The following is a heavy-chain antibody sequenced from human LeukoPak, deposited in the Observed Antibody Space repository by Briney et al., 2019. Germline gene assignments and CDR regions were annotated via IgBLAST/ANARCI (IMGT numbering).Heavy chain of an antibody. V-gene: IGHV3-74*01. CDR2: IKGDGSHT. CDR3: VRDWDHFDFDS. D-gene: IGHD3-9*01. Sequence: QPGGSLRLSCAASGFTFSNYWTHWVRQAPGKGLVWVSRIKGDGSHTIYADSVKGRFTISRDNAKNTLYLQMRSLRAEDTAVYYCVRDWDHFDFDSWGQGTLVTVSS. CDR1: GFTFSNYW. J-gene: IGHJ5*01.